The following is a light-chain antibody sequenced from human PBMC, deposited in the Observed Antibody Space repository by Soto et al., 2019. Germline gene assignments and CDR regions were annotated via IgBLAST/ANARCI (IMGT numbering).Light chain of an antibody. J-gene: IGKJ1*01. Sequence: EIVLPQSPGTLSLSPWERVSLSCRASQSVRSSYLAWYQQTPGQAPRLLIYGASSRATGIPDRFSGSGSGTDFALTISRLEPEDFAVYYCQQYNNWWTFGQGTKVDIK. CDR2: GAS. CDR3: QQYNNWWT. V-gene: IGKV3-20*01. CDR1: QSVRSSY.